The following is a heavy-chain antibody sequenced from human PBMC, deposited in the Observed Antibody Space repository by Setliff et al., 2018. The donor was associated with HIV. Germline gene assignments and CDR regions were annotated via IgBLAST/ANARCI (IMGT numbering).Heavy chain of an antibody. CDR3: AKDRYYDSSGSPFDY. V-gene: IGHV3-30*02. J-gene: IGHJ4*02. D-gene: IGHD3-22*01. Sequence: GGSLRLSCGASGFMFSKYGMHWVRQAPGKGLEWVAFINYDESYEYYADSVKGRVTISRDNSKNTLYLQMNSLRAEDTAVYYCAKDRYYDSSGSPFDYWGQGTLVTVSS. CDR2: INYDESYE. CDR1: GFMFSKYG.